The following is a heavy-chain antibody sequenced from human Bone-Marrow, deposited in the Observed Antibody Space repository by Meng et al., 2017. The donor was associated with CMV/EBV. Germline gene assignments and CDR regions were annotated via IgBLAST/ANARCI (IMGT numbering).Heavy chain of an antibody. J-gene: IGHJ6*02. CDR1: GFTFSSYS. Sequence: GESLKISCAASGFTFSSYSMNWVRQAPGKGLEWLAVISYDGSTEYHADAVRGRFSISRDNSKNTLYVHMNSLRPEDTAIYYCARDVTTLGYSGMDVWGQGTTVTVSS. CDR3: ARDVTTLGYSGMDV. CDR2: ISYDGSTE. V-gene: IGHV3-30*03. D-gene: IGHD4-23*01.